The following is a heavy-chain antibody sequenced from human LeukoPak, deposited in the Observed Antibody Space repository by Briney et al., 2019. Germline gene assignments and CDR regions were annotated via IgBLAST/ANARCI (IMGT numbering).Heavy chain of an antibody. D-gene: IGHD1-26*01. Sequence: SETLSLTCTVSGGSISSYYWSWIRQPPGKGLVWIGYIYYSGSTNYNPSLKSRVTISVDTSKNQFSLKLSSVTAANTAVYYCARARGGKRNYYYGMDVWGQGTTVTVSS. V-gene: IGHV4-59*01. J-gene: IGHJ6*02. CDR2: IYYSGST. CDR1: GGSISSYY. CDR3: ARARGGKRNYYYGMDV.